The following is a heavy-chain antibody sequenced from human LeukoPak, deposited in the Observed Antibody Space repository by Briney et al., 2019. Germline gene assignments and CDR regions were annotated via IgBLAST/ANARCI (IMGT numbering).Heavy chain of an antibody. V-gene: IGHV3-53*01. CDR2: IYTGGSA. CDR1: GFTFSTYS. Sequence: GGSLRLSCAASGFTFSTYSMNWVRQAPGKGLEWVSIIYTGGSAQYAESVKGRFTISRDSSRNTVYLQMNSLRAEDTAVYYCVSGTIFGVTITDCWGQGTLVTVSS. CDR3: VSGTIFGVTITDC. D-gene: IGHD3-3*01. J-gene: IGHJ4*02.